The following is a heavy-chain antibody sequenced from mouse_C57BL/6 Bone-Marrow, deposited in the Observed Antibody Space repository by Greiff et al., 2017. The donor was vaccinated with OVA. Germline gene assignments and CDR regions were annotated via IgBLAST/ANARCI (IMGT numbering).Heavy chain of an antibody. V-gene: IGHV14-4*01. D-gene: IGHD2-4*01. J-gene: IGHJ3*01. CDR3: TTQIYYDSSWFAY. CDR1: GFNIKDDY. CDR2: IDPENGDT. Sequence: EVQGVESGAELVRPGASVKLSCTASGFNIKDDYMHWVKQRPEQGLEWIGWIDPENGDTEYASKFQGKATITADTSSNTAYLQLSSLTSEDTAVYYCTTQIYYDSSWFAYWGQGTLVTVSA.